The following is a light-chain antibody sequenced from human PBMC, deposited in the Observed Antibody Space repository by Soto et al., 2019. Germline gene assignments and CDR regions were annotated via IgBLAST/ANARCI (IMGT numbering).Light chain of an antibody. CDR1: QGIRND. J-gene: IGKJ1*01. Sequence: AIQMTQSPSSLSASVGDRVSITCRASQGIRNDLAWYQAKPGTAPKLLIYAASTLQSGVPSRFSGSGSGTDFTLTISSLQPEDFATYYCLQDYNYPRTFGQGTKVEIK. CDR2: AAS. V-gene: IGKV1-6*01. CDR3: LQDYNYPRT.